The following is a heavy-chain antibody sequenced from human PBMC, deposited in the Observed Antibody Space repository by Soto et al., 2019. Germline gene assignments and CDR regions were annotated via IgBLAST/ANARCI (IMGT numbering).Heavy chain of an antibody. J-gene: IGHJ3*02. CDR1: GFTFSSYS. CDR3: ARDSDYYDSSGYYWVDAFDI. CDR2: ISSSSSTI. Sequence: ESGGGLVQPGGSLRLSCAASGFTFSSYSMSWVRQAPGKGLEWVSYISSSSSTIYYADSVKGRFTISRDNAKNSLYLQMNSLRDEDTAVYYCARDSDYYDSSGYYWVDAFDIWGQGTMVTVSS. V-gene: IGHV3-48*02. D-gene: IGHD3-22*01.